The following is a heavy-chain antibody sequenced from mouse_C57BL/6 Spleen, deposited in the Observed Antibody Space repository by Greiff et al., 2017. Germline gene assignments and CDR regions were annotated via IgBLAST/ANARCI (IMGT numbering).Heavy chain of an antibody. CDR1: GYTFTSYN. CDR3: TRSGITTVEYYSAMDY. D-gene: IGHD1-1*01. V-gene: IGHV1-12*01. Sequence: QVQLKESGAELVRPGASVKMSCKASGYTFTSYNMHWVKQTPRQGLEWIGAIYPGNGDTSYNQKFKGKATLTVDKSSSTAYMQLSILPSDYSAGYFCTRSGITTVEYYSAMDYWGQGTSVTVSS. J-gene: IGHJ4*01. CDR2: IYPGNGDT.